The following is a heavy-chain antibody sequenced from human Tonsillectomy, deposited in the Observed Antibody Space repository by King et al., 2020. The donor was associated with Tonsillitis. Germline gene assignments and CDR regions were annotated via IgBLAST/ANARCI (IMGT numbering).Heavy chain of an antibody. CDR1: GGSISGGDYY. V-gene: IGHV4-31*03. Sequence: VQLQESGPGLVKPSQTLALTCTVSGGSISGGDYYWSWILQHPGKGLEGIGYTYNSEKTYNNPSLKSRLTISLDTSKNQFSLKLSSVTAAGPAVYYCGRYEGGVFDPWGQGTLVTVSS. CDR3: GRYEGGVFDP. J-gene: IGHJ5*02. D-gene: IGHD2-15*01. CDR2: TYNSEKT.